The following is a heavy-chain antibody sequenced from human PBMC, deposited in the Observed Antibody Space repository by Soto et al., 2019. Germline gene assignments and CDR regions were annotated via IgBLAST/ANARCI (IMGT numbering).Heavy chain of an antibody. D-gene: IGHD4-17*01. J-gene: IGHJ6*02. V-gene: IGHV3-30-3*01. CDR3: ARDTYGDYATQLYYYYYYYGMDV. CDR2: ISYDGSNK. CDR1: GFTFSSYA. Sequence: PGGSLRLSCAASGFTFSSYAMHWVRQAPGKGLEWVAVISYDGSNKYYADSVKGRFTISRDNSKNTLYLQMNSLRAEDTAVYYCARDTYGDYATQLYYYYYYYGMDVWGQGTTVTVSS.